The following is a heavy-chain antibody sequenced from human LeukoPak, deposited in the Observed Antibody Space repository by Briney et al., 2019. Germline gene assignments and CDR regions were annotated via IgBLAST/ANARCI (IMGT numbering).Heavy chain of an antibody. J-gene: IGHJ4*02. CDR1: GNYW. CDR3: AREPYSSGWYFSYYFDY. CDR2: INSDGSWT. Sequence: GGSLRLSCAASGNYWMHWVRQAPGKGLVWVSHINSDGSWTSYADSVKGRFTISKDNAKNTLYLQMNSLRAEDTAVYYCAREPYSSGWYFSYYFDYWGQGTLVTVSS. D-gene: IGHD6-19*01. V-gene: IGHV3-74*01.